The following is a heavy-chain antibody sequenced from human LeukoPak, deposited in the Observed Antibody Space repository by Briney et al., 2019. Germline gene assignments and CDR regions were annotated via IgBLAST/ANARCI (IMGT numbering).Heavy chain of an antibody. D-gene: IGHD3-22*01. CDR1: GFTFSSYS. V-gene: IGHV3-21*01. J-gene: IGHJ4*02. CDR2: ISSSSSYI. CDR3: ARDAYDSSGLDY. Sequence: GGSLRLSCAASGFTFSSYSMNWVRQAPGKGLEWVSSISSSSSYIYYADSVKGRFTISRDNAKDSLYLQMNSLRAEDTAVYYCARDAYDSSGLDYWGQGTLVTVSS.